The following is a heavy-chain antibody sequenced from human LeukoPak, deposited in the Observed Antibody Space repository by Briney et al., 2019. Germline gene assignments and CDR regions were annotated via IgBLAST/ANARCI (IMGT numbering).Heavy chain of an antibody. J-gene: IGHJ5*01. CDR1: GFPFSSYG. D-gene: IGHD5-12*01. CDR3: AKQHRRSGYEVNWFDS. CDR2: ISYDGSNK. Sequence: PGRPLRPSCAASGFPFSSYGMHGVGQAPGKGREWVAVISYDGSNKYYADSVKGRFTISRDNSKNTLYLQMSSLRAEDTAVYYCAKQHRRSGYEVNWFDSWGQGTLVTVSS. V-gene: IGHV3-30*18.